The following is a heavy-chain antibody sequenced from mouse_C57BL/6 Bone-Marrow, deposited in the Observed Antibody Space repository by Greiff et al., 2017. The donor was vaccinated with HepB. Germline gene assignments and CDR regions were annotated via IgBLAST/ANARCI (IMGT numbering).Heavy chain of an antibody. D-gene: IGHD1-1*01. J-gene: IGHJ1*03. CDR2: SRNKANDYTT. V-gene: IGHV7-1*01. CDR1: GFTFSDFY. Sequence: EVMLVESGGGLVQSGRSLRLSCATSGFTFSDFYMEWVRQAPGKGLEWMAASRNKANDYTTEYSASVKGRFIVSRDTSQSILYLQMNALRAEDTAIYYCARDAPVVATDWYFDVWGTGTTVTVSS. CDR3: ARDAPVVATDWYFDV.